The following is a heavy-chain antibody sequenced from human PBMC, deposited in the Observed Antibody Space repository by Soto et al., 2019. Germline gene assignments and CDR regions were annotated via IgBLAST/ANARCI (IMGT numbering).Heavy chain of an antibody. CDR3: VKVLARGVGVPRFYFDS. CDR2: INADGTST. V-gene: IGHV3-74*01. J-gene: IGHJ4*02. Sequence: GGSLKLSCAASGFTFSNSWMHWVRQVSGKGLEWVSRINADGTSTSYADSVKGRFTISRDNAKSTLYLHVNSLRAEDTAVYYCVKVLARGVGVPRFYFDSWGQGALVTVSS. CDR1: GFTFSNSW. D-gene: IGHD2-2*01.